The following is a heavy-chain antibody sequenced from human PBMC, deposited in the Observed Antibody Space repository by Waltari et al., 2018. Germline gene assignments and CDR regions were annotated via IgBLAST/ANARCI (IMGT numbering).Heavy chain of an antibody. Sequence: QVQLVESGGGVVQPGGSLRLSCAASGFTFSSSCLHWVRPAPGQGLEWVAFIRYDGSNKYYADSVKGRFTISRDNSKNTLYLQMNSLRAEDTAVYYCAKDLRGYDSSGYYLFDYWGQGTLVTVSS. V-gene: IGHV3-30*02. CDR2: IRYDGSNK. CDR3: AKDLRGYDSSGYYLFDY. J-gene: IGHJ4*02. D-gene: IGHD3-22*01. CDR1: GFTFSSSC.